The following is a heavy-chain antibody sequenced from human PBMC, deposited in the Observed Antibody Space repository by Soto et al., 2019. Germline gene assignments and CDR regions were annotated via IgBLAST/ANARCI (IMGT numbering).Heavy chain of an antibody. CDR3: ARGFGRFDP. Sequence: SETLSLTCTVSGGSISSYYWSWIRQPPGKGLEWIGYIYYSGSTNYNPSLKSRVTISVDTSKNQFSLKLSSVTAADTAVYYCARGFGRFDPWGQGTLVTVSS. V-gene: IGHV4-59*01. J-gene: IGHJ5*02. CDR1: GGSISSYY. D-gene: IGHD3-16*01. CDR2: IYYSGST.